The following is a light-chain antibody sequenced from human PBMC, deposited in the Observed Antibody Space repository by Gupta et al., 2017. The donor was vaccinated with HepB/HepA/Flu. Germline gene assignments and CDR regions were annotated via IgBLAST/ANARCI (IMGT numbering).Light chain of an antibody. CDR1: QSLSRNS. V-gene: IGKV3-20*01. CDR3: QQYGSISIT. J-gene: IGKJ5*01. Sequence: EIVLTQSPGSLSLSPGRRATLSCRASQSLSRNSLTWYQQKPGQAPRLLIHGASRRASGIPDRFSGSGSGTEFTLTITRLEPEDFAVYYCQQYGSISITFGQGTRLE. CDR2: GAS.